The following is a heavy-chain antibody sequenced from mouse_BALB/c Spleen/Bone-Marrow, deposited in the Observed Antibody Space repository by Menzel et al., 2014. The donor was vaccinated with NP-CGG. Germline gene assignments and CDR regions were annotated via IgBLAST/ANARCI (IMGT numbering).Heavy chain of an antibody. CDR1: GFNIKDTY. Sequence: EVQRVESGAELVKPGASVKLSCTASGFNIKDTYMHWVKQRPEQGPEWIGRIDPANGNTKYDPKFQGKATITADTSSNTAYLQLSSLTSEDTAVYYCATMITDWYFDVWGAGTTVTVSS. CDR2: IDPANGNT. V-gene: IGHV14-3*02. J-gene: IGHJ1*01. CDR3: ATMITDWYFDV. D-gene: IGHD2-4*01.